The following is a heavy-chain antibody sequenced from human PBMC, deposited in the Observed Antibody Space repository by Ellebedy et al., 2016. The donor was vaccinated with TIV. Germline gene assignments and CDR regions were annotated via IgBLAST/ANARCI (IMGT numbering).Heavy chain of an antibody. CDR1: GFTFSSSS. J-gene: IGHJ3*02. CDR2: ISSSGNFM. D-gene: IGHD3-10*01. CDR3: ARNYTMDYYGSGSYGAFDI. V-gene: IGHV3-21*01. Sequence: GESLKISXAASGFTFSSSSMNWVRQAPGKGLEWVSSISSSGNFMYYADSLKGRFTISRDNAKNSLYLQMNSLRAEDTAVYYCARNYTMDYYGSGSYGAFDIWGQGTLVTVSS.